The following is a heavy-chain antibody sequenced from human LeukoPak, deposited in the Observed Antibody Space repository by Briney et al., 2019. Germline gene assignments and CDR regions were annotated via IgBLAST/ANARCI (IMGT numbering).Heavy chain of an antibody. D-gene: IGHD3/OR15-3a*01. Sequence: SETLSLTCTVSGGSMNSFYWTWVRQPPGKGLEWVGHIYPRGSTKYNPSLKSRLTISADTSKNQFSLNLSSVTAADTAVYYCAASPYFDFWTGLKFDSWGQGSLVTVSS. CDR1: GGSMNSFY. CDR3: AASPYFDFWTGLKFDS. J-gene: IGHJ4*02. V-gene: IGHV4-4*09. CDR2: IYPRGST.